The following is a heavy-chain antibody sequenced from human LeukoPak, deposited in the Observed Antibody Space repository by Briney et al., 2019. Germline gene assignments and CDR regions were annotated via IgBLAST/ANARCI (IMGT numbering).Heavy chain of an antibody. CDR1: GLTFSSYW. D-gene: IGHD4-11*01. V-gene: IGHV3-7*04. CDR3: ARDRGYSTFDF. J-gene: IGHJ4*02. Sequence: GGSLRLSCAASGLTFSSYWMSWVRQAPGKGLEWVANINQDESEENFVDSVKGRFSISRDNAKRSLYLQMNSLRAEDTAMYYCARDRGYSTFDFWGQGTLVTVSS. CDR2: INQDESEE.